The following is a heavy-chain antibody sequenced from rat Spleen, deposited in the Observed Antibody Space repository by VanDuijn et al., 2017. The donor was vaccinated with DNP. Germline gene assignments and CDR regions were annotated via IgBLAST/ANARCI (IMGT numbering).Heavy chain of an antibody. Sequence: EVQLQESGPGLVKPSQSLSLTCSVTGYSITSNYWGWIRQVPGKGLEWVASITSSGGSTYYPDSVKGRFTISRHNAQNTLYLQMNSLRSEDTATYYCAREGITTSDYFDYWGQGVMVTVSS. CDR3: AREGITTSDYFDY. D-gene: IGHD1-10*01. CDR2: ITSSGGST. V-gene: IGHV5-31*01. J-gene: IGHJ2*01. CDR1: GYSITSNY.